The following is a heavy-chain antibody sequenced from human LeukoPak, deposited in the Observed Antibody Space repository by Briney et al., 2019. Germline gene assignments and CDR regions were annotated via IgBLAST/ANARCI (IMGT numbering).Heavy chain of an antibody. Sequence: GGSLRRCCAASGITFTTHWISWVRQAPGKGLEWVANIKQDGSEKHYVDSLKGRFTISRDNAKNSLYLQMNSLRAEDTAVYYCARIGYSSSCFDYWGQGTLVTVSS. J-gene: IGHJ4*02. CDR3: ARIGYSSSCFDY. V-gene: IGHV3-7*01. D-gene: IGHD6-13*01. CDR2: IKQDGSEK. CDR1: GITFTTHW.